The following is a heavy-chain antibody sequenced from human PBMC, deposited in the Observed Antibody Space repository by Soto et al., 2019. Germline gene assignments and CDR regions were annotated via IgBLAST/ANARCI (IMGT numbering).Heavy chain of an antibody. V-gene: IGHV4-59*01. D-gene: IGHD2-2*01. CDR3: VREGYCSSTSCYGDDAFDI. CDR1: GGSISSYY. Sequence: QVQLQESGPGLVKPSETLSLTCTVSGGSISSYYWSWIRQPPGKVLEWIGYIYYSGSTNYNPSLKSRVTISVDTSKNQFSLKLSSVTAADTAVYYCVREGYCSSTSCYGDDAFDIWGQGTMVTVSS. CDR2: IYYSGST. J-gene: IGHJ3*02.